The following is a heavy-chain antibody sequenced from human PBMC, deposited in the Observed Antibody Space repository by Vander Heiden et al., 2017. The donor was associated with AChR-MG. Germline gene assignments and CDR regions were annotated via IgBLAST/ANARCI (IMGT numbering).Heavy chain of an antibody. CDR3: ARGGGVATSYWFDY. V-gene: IGHV1-18*01. CDR2: TSAYTGHT. J-gene: IGHJ4*02. D-gene: IGHD5-12*01. CDR1: GYTFSNFA. Sequence: QLVQYGPEVKEPGASVKVSCRASGYTFSNFAITWVRQAPGQGLEWLGWTSAYTGHTNYAQNFQGRVAMTTDTSTSTAYMELRSLRPDDTAIYFCARGGGVATSYWFDYWGQGILVTVSS.